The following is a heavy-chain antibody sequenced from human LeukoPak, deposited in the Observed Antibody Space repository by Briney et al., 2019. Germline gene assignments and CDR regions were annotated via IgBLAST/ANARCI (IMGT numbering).Heavy chain of an antibody. CDR2: IYCSGST. D-gene: IGHD6-13*01. CDR1: GGSNSRYY. CDR3: ARHARAAAGNDDY. J-gene: IGHJ4*02. Sequence: PSETLSQTCLVTGGSNSRYYWSWIRPPPGRGLDGIGYIYCSGSTNYNPYLKSRVTISVDPSKNQFSLKLSSVTAADTAVYYCARHARAAAGNDDYWGQGTLVTVSS. V-gene: IGHV4-59*08.